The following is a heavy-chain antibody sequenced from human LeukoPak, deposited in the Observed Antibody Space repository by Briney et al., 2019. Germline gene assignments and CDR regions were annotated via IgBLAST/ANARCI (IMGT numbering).Heavy chain of an antibody. Sequence: GGSLRLSCAASGFTFSDYYMTWIRQAQGKGLEWVSYISSSGSAIYYADSVKGRFTISRDNAKNSLYLQMNSLRAEDTAVYYCARSIAAAGGFDYWGQGTLVTVSS. CDR3: ARSIAAAGGFDY. D-gene: IGHD6-13*01. V-gene: IGHV3-11*04. CDR1: GFTFSDYY. CDR2: ISSSGSAI. J-gene: IGHJ4*02.